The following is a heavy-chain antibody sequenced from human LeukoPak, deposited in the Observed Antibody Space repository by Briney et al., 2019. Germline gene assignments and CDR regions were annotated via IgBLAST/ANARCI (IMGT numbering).Heavy chain of an antibody. J-gene: IGHJ5*02. CDR1: GFTFSNYG. Sequence: GGSLRLSCSASGFTFSNYGMQWVRQAPGKGLEWVALIWYHGRDAPYADSVKGRFTISRDNSKNILFLQMNSLRVEDTALYFCARDVDTSSHYSRLDPWGQGTLVTVSS. CDR2: IWYHGRDA. CDR3: ARDVDTSSHYSRLDP. D-gene: IGHD6-19*01. V-gene: IGHV3-33*01.